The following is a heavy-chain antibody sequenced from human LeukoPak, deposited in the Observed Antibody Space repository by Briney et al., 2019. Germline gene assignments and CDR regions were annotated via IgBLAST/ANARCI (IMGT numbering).Heavy chain of an antibody. V-gene: IGHV3-21*01. J-gene: IGHJ4*02. Sequence: GGSLRLSCAASEFSFKSYSFNWVRQAPGKGLEWVSSINKGSTHMYYADSVKGRFTVSRDDAQNSLYLQMNSLNAEDTALYYCVRLRRNSDSSGYYYYYDSWGRGTQVTVSS. CDR3: VRLRRNSDSSGYYYYYDS. D-gene: IGHD3-22*01. CDR2: INKGSTHM. CDR1: EFSFKSYS.